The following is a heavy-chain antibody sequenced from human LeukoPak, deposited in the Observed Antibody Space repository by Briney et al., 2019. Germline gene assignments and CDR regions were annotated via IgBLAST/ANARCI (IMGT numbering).Heavy chain of an antibody. D-gene: IGHD3-9*01. J-gene: IGHJ4*02. CDR2: ISRNSYNI. CDR1: GFTFSDYY. Sequence: GGSLRLSCAASGFTFSDYYMSWIRQAPGKGLEWVAGISRNSYNIAYGDSVKGRFTISRDNAKKSLSLQMNSLGTEDTAFYYCAKSRDDGTGYYYDYWGQGVLVTVAS. V-gene: IGHV3-9*01. CDR3: AKSRDDGTGYYYDY.